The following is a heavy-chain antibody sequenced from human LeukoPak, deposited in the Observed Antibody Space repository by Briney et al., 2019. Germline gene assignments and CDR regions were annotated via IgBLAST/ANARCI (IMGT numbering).Heavy chain of an antibody. J-gene: IGHJ4*02. CDR2: INHSGST. CDR1: GGSFSGYY. CDR3: ARRRIVVVPAAMTLFDY. D-gene: IGHD2-2*01. Sequence: SETLSLTCAVYGGSFSGYYWSRIRQPPGKGLEWIGEINHSGSTNYNPSLKSRVTISVDTSKNQFPLKLSSVTAADTAVYYCARRRIVVVPAAMTLFDYWGQGTLVTVSS. V-gene: IGHV4-34*01.